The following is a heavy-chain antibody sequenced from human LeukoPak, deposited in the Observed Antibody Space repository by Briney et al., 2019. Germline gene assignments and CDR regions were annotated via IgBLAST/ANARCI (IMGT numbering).Heavy chain of an antibody. CDR2: ISSSGSTI. CDR1: GFTFSDYY. Sequence: GGSLRLSCAASGFTFSDYYMSWIRQAPGEGLEWVSYISSSGSTIYYAASVKGRFTICRDNAKNSLYLQMNSLRAEDTAVYYCVREDRIAAAGTLVYWGQGTLVSVSS. CDR3: VREDRIAAAGTLVY. J-gene: IGHJ4*02. V-gene: IGHV3-11*01. D-gene: IGHD6-13*01.